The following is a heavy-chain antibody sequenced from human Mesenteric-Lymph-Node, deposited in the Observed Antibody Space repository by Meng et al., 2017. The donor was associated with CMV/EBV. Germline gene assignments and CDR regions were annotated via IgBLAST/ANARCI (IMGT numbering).Heavy chain of an antibody. V-gene: IGHV1-69*02. D-gene: IGHD6-13*01. CDR2: IIPILGIA. Sequence: QVQLVQSGASVKKPGSSVKVSCKASGGTFSSYTISWVRQAPGQGLEWMGRIIPILGIANYAKKFQGRVTITADKSTSTAYMELSSLRSEDTAVYYCAGGIAAAGSRWFDPWGQGTLVTVSS. CDR3: AGGIAAAGSRWFDP. CDR1: GGTFSSYT. J-gene: IGHJ5*02.